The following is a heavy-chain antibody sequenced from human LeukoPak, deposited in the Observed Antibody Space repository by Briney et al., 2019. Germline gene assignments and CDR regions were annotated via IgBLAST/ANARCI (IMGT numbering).Heavy chain of an antibody. CDR3: ARNYYALYYYMDV. D-gene: IGHD3-10*01. V-gene: IGHV4-59*01. J-gene: IGHJ6*03. CDR1: GGSISSYY. CDR2: IYYSGST. Sequence: PSETLSLTCTVSGGSISSYYWSWIRQPPGKGLEWIGYIYYSGSTNYNPSLKSRVTISVDTSKNQFSLKLSSVTAADTAVYYCARNYYALYYYMDVWGKGTTVTVSS.